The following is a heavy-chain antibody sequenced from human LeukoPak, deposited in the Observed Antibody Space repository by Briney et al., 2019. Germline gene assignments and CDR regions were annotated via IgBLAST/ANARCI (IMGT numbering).Heavy chain of an antibody. J-gene: IGHJ5*02. D-gene: IGHD1-1*01. CDR2: IYGSGST. V-gene: IGHV4-59*01. Sequence: SETLSLTCTVSGDSISSSYWNWIRQPPGKGLEWIGHIYGSGSTNYNPSLKSRVTLSVDTSKNQFSLKLSSVTAADTAVYYCAREGTSGTHLNWFDPWGQGTLVTVSS. CDR1: GDSISSSY. CDR3: AREGTSGTHLNWFDP.